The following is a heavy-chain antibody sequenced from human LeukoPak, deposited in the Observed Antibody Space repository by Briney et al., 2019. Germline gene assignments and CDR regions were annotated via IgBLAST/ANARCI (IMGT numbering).Heavy chain of an antibody. D-gene: IGHD6-19*01. CDR3: ARILDSAWGELGY. Sequence: TGGSLRLSCAGSGFSFSSYGMHWVRQAPGKGLEWMAFIRSDGSNKYYADSVKGRFTISRDSSKNTLYLQMNSLRAEDTAVYYCARILDSAWGELGYWGQGTLVTVSS. CDR2: IRSDGSNK. J-gene: IGHJ4*02. V-gene: IGHV3-30*02. CDR1: GFSFSSYG.